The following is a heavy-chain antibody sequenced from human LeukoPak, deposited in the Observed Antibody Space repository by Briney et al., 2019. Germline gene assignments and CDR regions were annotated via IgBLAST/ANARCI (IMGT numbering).Heavy chain of an antibody. CDR1: GFTMSHYG. CDR3: AKHFCTGLDCSLFDS. CDR2: IRSAVETT. V-gene: IGHV3-23*01. J-gene: IGHJ4*02. D-gene: IGHD3/OR15-3a*01. Sequence: GGSLRLSCAASGFTMSHYGVSWVRQAPGKGLEWISGIRSAVETTHYADSVKGRFIISRDKSKNALSLQLNSLRPEDTALYYCAKHFCTGLDCSLFDSWGQGTLVTVPS.